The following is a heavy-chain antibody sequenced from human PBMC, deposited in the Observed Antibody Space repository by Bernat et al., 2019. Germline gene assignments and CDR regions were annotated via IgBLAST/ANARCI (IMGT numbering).Heavy chain of an antibody. J-gene: IGHJ4*02. CDR1: GYTFTGYY. Sequence: QVQLVQSGAEVKKPGASVKVSCKASGYTFTGYYMHWVRQAPGQGLEWMGWINPNSGGTNYAQKFQGRVTMTRNTSISTAYMELSSLRSEDTAVYYCARGADSSSSPFDYWGQGTLVTVSS. V-gene: IGHV1-2*02. CDR2: INPNSGGT. CDR3: ARGADSSSSPFDY. D-gene: IGHD6-6*01.